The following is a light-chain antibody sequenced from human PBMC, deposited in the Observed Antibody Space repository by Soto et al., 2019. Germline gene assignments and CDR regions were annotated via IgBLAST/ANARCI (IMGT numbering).Light chain of an antibody. Sequence: QSALTQPASVSGSPGQSITISCTGTSSDVGGSNYVSWYHQHPGKAPKLMIYEVSHRPSGVSDRFSGSKSGNTASLTISGLQAEDEADYYCSSYTTSSPLYVFGTGTKVTVL. CDR3: SSYTTSSPLYV. J-gene: IGLJ1*01. CDR1: SSDVGGSNY. V-gene: IGLV2-14*01. CDR2: EVS.